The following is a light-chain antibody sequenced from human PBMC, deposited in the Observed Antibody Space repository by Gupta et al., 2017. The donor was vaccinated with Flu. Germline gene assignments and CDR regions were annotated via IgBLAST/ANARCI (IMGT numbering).Light chain of an antibody. CDR1: SSNIGSNT. J-gene: IGLJ3*02. Sequence: QSVPTQPPSASGTPGQRVTISCPGSSSNIGSNTVNWYQQLPGTAPKLLIYSNNQRPSGVPDRFSGSKSGTSASLAISGLQSEDEADYYCAAWDDSLNGWVFGGGTKLTVL. CDR2: SNN. CDR3: AAWDDSLNGWV. V-gene: IGLV1-44*01.